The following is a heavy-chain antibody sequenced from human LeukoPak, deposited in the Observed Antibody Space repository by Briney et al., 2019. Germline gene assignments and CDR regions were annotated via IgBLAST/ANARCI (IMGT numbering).Heavy chain of an antibody. CDR3: TRRGRNNWGEGNDY. J-gene: IGHJ4*02. CDR1: GGSISSYY. D-gene: IGHD1-1*01. Sequence: PSETLSLTCTVSGGSISSYYWSCIRQPPGKGLEWIGYINDSGSTNSNPSLKSRVTMSVDTSKNQFSLKVSYVTAADTAVYYCTRRGRNNWGEGNDYWGQGTLVTVSS. CDR2: INDSGST. V-gene: IGHV4-59*08.